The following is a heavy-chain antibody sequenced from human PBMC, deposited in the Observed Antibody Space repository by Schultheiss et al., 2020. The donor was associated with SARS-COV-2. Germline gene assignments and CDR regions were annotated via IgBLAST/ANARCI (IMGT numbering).Heavy chain of an antibody. CDR2: INSDGSST. Sequence: GGSLRLSCAASGFTVSSNYMSWVRQAPGKGLEWVSRINSDGSSTSYADSVKGRFTISRDNSKNTLYLQMNSLRAEDTAVYYCARDAEEVVVPAAIDFYYYGMDVWGQGTTVTVSS. V-gene: IGHV3-74*01. CDR1: GFTVSSNY. CDR3: ARDAEEVVVPAAIDFYYYGMDV. D-gene: IGHD2-2*01. J-gene: IGHJ6*02.